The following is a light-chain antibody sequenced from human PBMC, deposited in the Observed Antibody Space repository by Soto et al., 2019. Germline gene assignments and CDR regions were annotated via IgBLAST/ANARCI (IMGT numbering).Light chain of an antibody. CDR3: QQYDNSQPLT. J-gene: IGKJ4*01. V-gene: IGKV4-1*01. CDR2: WAS. CDR1: QTIFYSSNNKNY. Sequence: DIVMTQSPDSLAVSLCERATSNCKSSQTIFYSSNNKNYLAWYQQKPGQPPKLLIYWASIRQSGVPDRFSGSGSETDFTLTISSLQAEDVAVYYCQQYDNSQPLTFGGGTKVEIK.